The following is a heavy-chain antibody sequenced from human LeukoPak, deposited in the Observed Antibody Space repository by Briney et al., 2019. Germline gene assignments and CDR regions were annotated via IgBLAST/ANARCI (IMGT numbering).Heavy chain of an antibody. Sequence: GGSLRLSCAASGFTFSSYAMSWVRQAPGKGLEWVSAISGSGGSTYYADSVKGRFTISRDNSKNTLYRQMNSLSDEDTAVYYCAKVSNWLDYWGQGTLVSVSS. V-gene: IGHV3-23*01. CDR1: GFTFSSYA. D-gene: IGHD7-27*01. J-gene: IGHJ4*02. CDR3: AKVSNWLDY. CDR2: ISGSGGST.